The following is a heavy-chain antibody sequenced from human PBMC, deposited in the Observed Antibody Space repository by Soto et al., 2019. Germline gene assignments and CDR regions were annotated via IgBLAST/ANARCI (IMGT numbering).Heavy chain of an antibody. Sequence: QVQLVESGGGVVQPGRSLRLSCAASGFTFSSYGMHWVRQAPGKGLEWVAVIWYDGSNKYYADSVKGRFTISRDNSKNTLYLQMNSLRAEDTAVYYCARERGPAVAGTYYFDYWGQGTLVTVSS. V-gene: IGHV3-33*01. CDR3: ARERGPAVAGTYYFDY. D-gene: IGHD6-19*01. J-gene: IGHJ4*02. CDR2: IWYDGSNK. CDR1: GFTFSSYG.